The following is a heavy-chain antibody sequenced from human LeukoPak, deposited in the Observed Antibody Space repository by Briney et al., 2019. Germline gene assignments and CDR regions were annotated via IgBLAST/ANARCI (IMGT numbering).Heavy chain of an antibody. V-gene: IGHV1-18*01. Sequence: ASVKVSCKASGYTFTSYGISWVRQAPGQGLEWMGWISAYNGNTNYAQKLQGRVTMTTDTSTSTAYMELRSLRSDDTAVYYCARAATVTNFGSFDYWGQGALVTVSS. CDR3: ARAATVTNFGSFDY. CDR1: GYTFTSYG. D-gene: IGHD4-17*01. CDR2: ISAYNGNT. J-gene: IGHJ4*02.